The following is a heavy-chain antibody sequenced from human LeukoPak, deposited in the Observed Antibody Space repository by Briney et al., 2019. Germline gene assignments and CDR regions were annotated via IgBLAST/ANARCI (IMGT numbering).Heavy chain of an antibody. V-gene: IGHV5-10-1*01. D-gene: IGHD2-15*01. CDR1: GYSFTSYW. Sequence: GESLRISCKGSGYSFTSYWISWVRQMPGKGLEWMGRIAPGDSYTKYSPSSQGHVTISADKSITTAYLQWSSLKASDTAMYYCARHDGYCSGGSCRNWFDPWGQGTPVTVSS. CDR3: ARHDGYCSGGSCRNWFDP. J-gene: IGHJ5*02. CDR2: IAPGDSYT.